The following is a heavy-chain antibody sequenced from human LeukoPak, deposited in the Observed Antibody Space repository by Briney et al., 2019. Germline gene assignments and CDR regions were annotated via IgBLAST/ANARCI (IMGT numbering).Heavy chain of an antibody. Sequence: ASVKVSCKASGYTFTSYGISWVRQAPGQGLEWMGWISAYNGNTNYAQKLQGRVTMTTDASTSTAYMELRSLSSDDTAVYYCARGHIGEGSGYYSDYWGQGTLVTVSS. CDR1: GYTFTSYG. J-gene: IGHJ4*02. CDR2: ISAYNGNT. CDR3: ARGHIGEGSGYYSDY. D-gene: IGHD3-22*01. V-gene: IGHV1-18*01.